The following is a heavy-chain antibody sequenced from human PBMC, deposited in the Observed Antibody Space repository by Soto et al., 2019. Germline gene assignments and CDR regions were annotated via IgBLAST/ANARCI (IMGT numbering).Heavy chain of an antibody. D-gene: IGHD3-10*01. Sequence: PGGSLRLSCAASGFSFSDYEMNWVRQTPGKGLEWLSYISSSGGTIKYADSVKGRFTISRDDAKNSPYLQMHSLRADDTAVYYCARDAFEIYYKFGLDVWGQGTPVTVSS. V-gene: IGHV3-48*03. CDR2: ISSSGGTI. J-gene: IGHJ6*02. CDR1: GFSFSDYE. CDR3: ARDAFEIYYKFGLDV.